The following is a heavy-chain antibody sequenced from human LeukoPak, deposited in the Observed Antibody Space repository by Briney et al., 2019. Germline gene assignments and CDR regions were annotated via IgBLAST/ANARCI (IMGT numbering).Heavy chain of an antibody. CDR3: AREKFDY. D-gene: IGHD1-26*01. J-gene: IGHJ4*02. CDR2: TSDRGDYT. V-gene: IGHV3-23*01. CDR1: GFTFTSYS. Sequence: GGSLRLSCAASGFTFTSYSMSWVRQAPGKGLEWVSGTSDRGDYTYYADSVKGRFTISRDNAKNSLYLQMNSLRAEDTAVYYCAREKFDYWGQGTLVTVSS.